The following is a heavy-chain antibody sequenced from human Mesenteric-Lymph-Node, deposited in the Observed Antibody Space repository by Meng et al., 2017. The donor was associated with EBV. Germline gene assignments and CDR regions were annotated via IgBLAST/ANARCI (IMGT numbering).Heavy chain of an antibody. Sequence: VPLQGSGPGLVKPWETLFRSCAVSGGSISSCHWWSWVRQPPGKGLEWIGEIHQSGSTNFNPSLRSRVTMSIDKSNNQFSLKLRSVTAADTAVYYCARGLWFRDFLRWFDPWGQGTLVTVSS. D-gene: IGHD3-10*01. J-gene: IGHJ5*02. CDR3: ARGLWFRDFLRWFDP. V-gene: IGHV4-4*02. CDR2: IHQSGST. CDR1: GGSISSCHW.